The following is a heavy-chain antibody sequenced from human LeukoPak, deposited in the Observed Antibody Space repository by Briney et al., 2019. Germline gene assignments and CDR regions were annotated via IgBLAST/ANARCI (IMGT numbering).Heavy chain of an antibody. J-gene: IGHJ6*02. V-gene: IGHV4-59*12. D-gene: IGHD3-22*01. CDR3: ARAPDYYDSSAKFDYYGMDV. Sequence: PSETLSLTCTVSGGSISSYYWSWIRQPPGKVLEWIGYIYSSGSTNYNPSLKSRVTISVDTSKNQFSLQLNSVTPEDTAVYYCARAPDYYDSSAKFDYYGMDVWGQGTTVTVSS. CDR1: GGSISSYY. CDR2: IYSSGST.